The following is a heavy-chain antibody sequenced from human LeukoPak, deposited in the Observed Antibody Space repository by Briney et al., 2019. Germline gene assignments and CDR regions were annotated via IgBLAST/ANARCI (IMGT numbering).Heavy chain of an antibody. Sequence: GGPLRLSCAASGFTFDDYGMSWVRQAPGKGLEWVSGINWNGGSTGYADSVKGRFTISRDNAKNSLYLQMNSLRAEDTALYYCARDSYYYDSSGLYFDYWGQGTLVTVSS. CDR3: ARDSYYYDSSGLYFDY. CDR2: INWNGGST. J-gene: IGHJ4*02. V-gene: IGHV3-20*04. D-gene: IGHD3-22*01. CDR1: GFTFDDYG.